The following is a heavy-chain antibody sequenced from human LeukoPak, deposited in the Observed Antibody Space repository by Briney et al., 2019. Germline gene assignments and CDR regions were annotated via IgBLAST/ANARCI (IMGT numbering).Heavy chain of an antibody. Sequence: GGSLRLSCAASGFTFGSYSMNWVRQAPGKGLEWVSSISSSSSYIYYADSVKGRFTISRDNAKNSLYLQMNSLRAEDTAVYYCARVGSSSWYSYDYWGQGTLVTVSS. D-gene: IGHD6-13*01. CDR3: ARVGSSSWYSYDY. J-gene: IGHJ4*02. CDR2: ISSSSSYI. CDR1: GFTFGSYS. V-gene: IGHV3-21*01.